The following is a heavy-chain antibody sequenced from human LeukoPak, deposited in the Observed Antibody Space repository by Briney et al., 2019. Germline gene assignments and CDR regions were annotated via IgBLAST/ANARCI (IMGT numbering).Heavy chain of an antibody. CDR3: VGRMGDRDGYHADYYYMDV. Sequence: SVKVSCKASGYSFTAYYMHWVRQAPGQGLEWMGWINPIFGTANYAQKFQGRVTITADKSTSTAYMELSSLRSEDTAVYYCVGRMGDRDGYHADYYYMDVWGKGTTVTVSS. J-gene: IGHJ6*03. CDR2: INPIFGTA. CDR1: GYSFTAYY. V-gene: IGHV1-69*06. D-gene: IGHD5-24*01.